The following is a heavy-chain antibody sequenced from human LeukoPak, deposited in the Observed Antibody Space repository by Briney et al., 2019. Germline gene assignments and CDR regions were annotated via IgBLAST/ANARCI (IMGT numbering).Heavy chain of an antibody. J-gene: IGHJ5*02. CDR1: SDSISSGNDF. Sequence: SETLSLTCTVSSDSISSGNDFWARIRQSAGKGLEWIGRIHSDGLANYNPSLRSRVTISVDTSNNQFSLKVRSVTAADTATYYCARDRQLGWFGPWGQGILVTVSS. D-gene: IGHD3-16*01. V-gene: IGHV4-61*02. CDR3: ARDRQLGWFGP. CDR2: IHSDGLA.